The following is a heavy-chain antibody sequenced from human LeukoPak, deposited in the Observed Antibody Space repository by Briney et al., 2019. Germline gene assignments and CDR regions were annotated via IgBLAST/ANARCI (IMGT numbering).Heavy chain of an antibody. Sequence: TGGSLGLSCAASGFTFSDYYMSWIRQAPGKGLEWVSYISSSGSTIYYADSVKGRFTISRDNAKNSLYLQMNSLRAEDTAVYYCARDSYGDPTFDYWGQGTLVTVSS. CDR1: GFTFSDYY. D-gene: IGHD4-17*01. J-gene: IGHJ4*02. CDR3: ARDSYGDPTFDY. CDR2: ISSSGSTI. V-gene: IGHV3-11*01.